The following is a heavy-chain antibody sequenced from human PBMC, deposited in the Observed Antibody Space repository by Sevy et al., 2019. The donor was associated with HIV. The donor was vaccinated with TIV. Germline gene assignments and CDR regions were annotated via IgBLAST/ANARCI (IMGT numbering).Heavy chain of an antibody. Sequence: ASVKVSCKVSGYTLTELSIQWVRQAPGKGLEWMGGFDPEDGETMNAQKFQGRVTMTEETSTDTAYMELSSLRSEDTAVYYCTTASGSYGDLGYWGQGTLVTVSS. D-gene: IGHD1-26*01. J-gene: IGHJ4*02. CDR1: GYTLTELS. CDR2: FDPEDGET. CDR3: TTASGSYGDLGY. V-gene: IGHV1-24*01.